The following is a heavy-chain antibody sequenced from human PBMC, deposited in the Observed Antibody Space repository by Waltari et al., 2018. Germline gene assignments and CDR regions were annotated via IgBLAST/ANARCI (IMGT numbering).Heavy chain of an antibody. CDR3: ARQARRVRGEDAFDI. J-gene: IGHJ3*02. V-gene: IGHV4-39*01. Sequence: QLQLQESGPGLVKPSETLSLTCTVSGGSISSSRYYWGWIRQPPGKGLEWIGSIYYSGSTYYNPSLNSRVTISVDTSKNQFSLKLSSVTAADTAVYYCARQARRVRGEDAFDIWGQGTMVIVSS. D-gene: IGHD3-10*01. CDR1: GGSISSSRYY. CDR2: IYYSGST.